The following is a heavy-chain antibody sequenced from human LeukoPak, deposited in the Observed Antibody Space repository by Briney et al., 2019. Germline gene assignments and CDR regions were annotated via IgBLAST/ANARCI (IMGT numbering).Heavy chain of an antibody. CDR3: ARLAWGRLDY. V-gene: IGHV4-38-2*02. CDR1: GYSIRNGYY. CDR2: IYHSGST. D-gene: IGHD7-27*01. J-gene: IGHJ4*02. Sequence: SETLSLTCTVSGYSIRNGYYWGWIRQPPGKGLEWIGSIYHSGSTSYNPSLKSRVTISIDTSKNQFSLKLTSVTAADTAVYYCARLAWGRLDYWGQGTLVTVSS.